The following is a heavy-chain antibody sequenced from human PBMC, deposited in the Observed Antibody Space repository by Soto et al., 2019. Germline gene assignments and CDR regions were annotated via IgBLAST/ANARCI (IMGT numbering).Heavy chain of an antibody. CDR1: SSCC. D-gene: IGHD5-18*01. V-gene: IGHV4-39*01. J-gene: IGHJ5*02. Sequence: SSCCWGWNRQPPGKGLEWIGSIYYSGSTYYNPSLKSRVTISVDTSKNQFSLKLSSVTAADTAVYYCARSFSIQLWLLALFAPRRQGTPVT. CDR2: IYYSGST. CDR3: ARSFSIQLWLLALFAP.